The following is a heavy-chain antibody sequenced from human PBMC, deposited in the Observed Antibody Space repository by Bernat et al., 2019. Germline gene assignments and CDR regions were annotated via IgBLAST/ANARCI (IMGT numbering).Heavy chain of an antibody. D-gene: IGHD2-2*01. V-gene: IGHV4-34*01. CDR1: GGSFSGYY. J-gene: IGHJ6*02. CDR2: INHSGST. Sequence: QVQLQQWGAGLLKPSETLSLTCAVYGGSFSGYYWSWIRQPPGKGLEWIGEINHSGSTNYNPSLKSRVTISVDTSKNQFSLKLSSVTAADTAVYYCARWAGRYCSSTSCYYDYYGMDVWGQGTTVTVSS. CDR3: ARWAGRYCSSTSCYYDYYGMDV.